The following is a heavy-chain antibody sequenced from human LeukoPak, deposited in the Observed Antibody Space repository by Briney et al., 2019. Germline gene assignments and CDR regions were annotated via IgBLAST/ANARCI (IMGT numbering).Heavy chain of an antibody. CDR1: GFTFSTYG. D-gene: IGHD2-15*01. CDR2: IRYDGSNK. Sequence: GGSLRLSCAASGFTFSTYGMHWVRQAPGQRLEWVAFIRYDGSNKYYADSVKGRFTISRDNSKNTLYLQMNSLRSEDTAVYYCAKAPVGAAYPWGQGTLVTVSS. J-gene: IGHJ1*01. V-gene: IGHV3-30*02. CDR3: AKAPVGAAYP.